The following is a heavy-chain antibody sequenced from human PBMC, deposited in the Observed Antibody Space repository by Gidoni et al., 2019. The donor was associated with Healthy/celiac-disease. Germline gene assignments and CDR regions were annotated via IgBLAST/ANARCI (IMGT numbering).Heavy chain of an antibody. J-gene: IGHJ6*02. CDR1: GSPYRDYS. CDR3: ARVGYYYDSSGRPYYYYGMDV. Sequence: QVQLVESGGGLVKPGGSLRLSCAPSGSPYRDYSLTGTRQAPGKGLEWVSYISSSGSTIYYADSVKGRFTISRDNAKNSLYLQMNSLRAEDTAVYYCARVGYYYDSSGRPYYYYGMDVWGQGTTVTVSS. CDR2: ISSSGSTI. V-gene: IGHV3-11*01. D-gene: IGHD3-22*01.